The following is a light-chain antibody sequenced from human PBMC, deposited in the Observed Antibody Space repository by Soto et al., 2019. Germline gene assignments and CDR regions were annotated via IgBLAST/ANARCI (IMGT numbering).Light chain of an antibody. J-gene: IGKJ1*01. CDR3: HQSQSWVRT. V-gene: IGKV1-5*03. CDR1: QYISSR. Sequence: DIQLTQSPSTLSACRGDRVTLCCRASQYISSRLAWYQQRPGKAPKLLIYQTSIIAAGIPARFSASGSGTDFTLTISDVQPEDFAVYYCHQSQSWVRTFGQGTKVDIK. CDR2: QTS.